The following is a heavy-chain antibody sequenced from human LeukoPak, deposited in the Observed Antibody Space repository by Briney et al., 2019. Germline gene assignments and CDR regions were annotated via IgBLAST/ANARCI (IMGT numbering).Heavy chain of an antibody. V-gene: IGHV4-34*01. Sequence: SETLSLTCAVYGGSFSGYYWSWIRQPPGKGLEWIGEINHSGSTNYNPFLKSRVTISVDTSKNQFSLKLSSVTAADTAVYYCARVRYCSGGSCPAPYYYGMDVWGQGTTVTVSS. CDR2: INHSGST. D-gene: IGHD2-15*01. CDR1: GGSFSGYY. J-gene: IGHJ6*02. CDR3: ARVRYCSGGSCPAPYYYGMDV.